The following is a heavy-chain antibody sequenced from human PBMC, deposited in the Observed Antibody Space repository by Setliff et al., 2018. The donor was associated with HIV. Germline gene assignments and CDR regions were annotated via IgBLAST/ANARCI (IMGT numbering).Heavy chain of an antibody. J-gene: IGHJ4*02. D-gene: IGHD2-8*01. V-gene: IGHV3-73*01. CDR2: IRSATDNYAT. Sequence: PGGSLRLSCTASGFTISGSTMHWVRQASGKGLEWLGRIRSATDNYATAYAASVRGRFTISSDDSKNMAYLHINSLQTDDTATYYCMRYAPQGNWGQGTLVTVSS. CDR1: GFTISGST. CDR3: MRYAPQGN.